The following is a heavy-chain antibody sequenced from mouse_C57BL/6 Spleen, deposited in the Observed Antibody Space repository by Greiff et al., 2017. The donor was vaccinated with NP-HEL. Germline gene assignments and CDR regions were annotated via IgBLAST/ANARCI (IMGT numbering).Heavy chain of an antibody. CDR2: IYPSDSET. CDR1: GYTFTSYW. Sequence: QVQLQQPGAELVRPGSSVKLSCKASGYTFTSYWMDWVKQRPGQGLEWIGNIYPSDSETHYNQKFKDKATLTVDKSSSTAYMQLSSLTSEDSAVYYGARPGYDYDGAWFAYWGQGTLVTVSA. V-gene: IGHV1-61*01. J-gene: IGHJ3*01. D-gene: IGHD2-4*01. CDR3: ARPGYDYDGAWFAY.